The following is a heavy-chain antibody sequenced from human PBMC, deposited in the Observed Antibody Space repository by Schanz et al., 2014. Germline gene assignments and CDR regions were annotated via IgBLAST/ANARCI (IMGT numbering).Heavy chain of an antibody. J-gene: IGHJ4*02. V-gene: IGHV1-18*01. CDR2: ISPYNGNT. Sequence: QVQLVQSEAAVKKPGASVKVSCKASGYFFSSYGISWVRQAPGQGLVWMGWISPYNGNTKYAEKLEDRVTMTTDISTSTAYMQLRSLTSDDTAVYYCARVVRSDYLSELDFWGQGTQVIVSS. D-gene: IGHD4-17*01. CDR3: ARVVRSDYLSELDF. CDR1: GYFFSSYG.